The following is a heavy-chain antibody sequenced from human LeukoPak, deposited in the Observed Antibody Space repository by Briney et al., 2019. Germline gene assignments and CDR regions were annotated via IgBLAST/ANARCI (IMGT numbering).Heavy chain of an antibody. V-gene: IGHV4-59*01. CDR1: GGSISSYY. J-gene: IGHJ4*02. CDR2: IYSSGST. D-gene: IGHD2-8*01. Sequence: SETLSLTCTVPGGSISSYYWSWIRQPPGKGLEWIGYIYSSGSTNYNPSLKSRVTISVDTSKNQFSLKLSSVTAADTAVYYCARGPTKYYFDYWGQGTLVTVSS. CDR3: ARGPTKYYFDY.